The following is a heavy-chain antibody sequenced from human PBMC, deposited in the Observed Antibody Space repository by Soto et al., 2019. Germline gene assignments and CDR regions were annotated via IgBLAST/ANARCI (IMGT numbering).Heavy chain of an antibody. D-gene: IGHD6-6*01. CDR2: INHSGST. V-gene: IGHV4-34*01. CDR3: ARGGLRIAASFDY. Sequence: SETLSLTCAVYGGSFSGYYWSWIRQPPGKGLEWIGEINHSGSTNYNPSLKSRVTISVDTSKNQFSLKLSSVTAADTAVYYRARGGLRIAASFDYWVQGTLVTVSS. J-gene: IGHJ4*02. CDR1: GGSFSGYY.